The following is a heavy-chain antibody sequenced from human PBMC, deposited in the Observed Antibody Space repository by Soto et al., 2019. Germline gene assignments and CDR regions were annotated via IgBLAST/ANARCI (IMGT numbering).Heavy chain of an antibody. D-gene: IGHD3-22*01. J-gene: IGHJ4*02. Sequence: GGSLRLSCAASGFTFSSHAMSWVRQAPGKGLEWVSVISGSGGSTHYADSVKGRSTISRDNSKNTLHLQVNSLRGEDTAVYYCAKEADISGYYPDYWGQGTQVTVSS. CDR2: ISGSGGST. CDR1: GFTFSSHA. V-gene: IGHV3-23*01. CDR3: AKEADISGYYPDY.